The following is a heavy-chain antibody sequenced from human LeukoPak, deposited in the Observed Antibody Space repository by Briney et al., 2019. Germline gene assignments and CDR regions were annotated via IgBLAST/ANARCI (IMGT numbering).Heavy chain of an antibody. CDR1: GGSISSGGYS. Sequence: PSETLSLTCAVSGGSISSGGYSWSWIRQPPGKGLEWIGYISYSGSPYYNPSLKSRVTMSVDTSKNQFSLKLSSVTAADTAVYYCARRKGCSGGSCYGDTFDYWGQGTLVTVSS. CDR3: ARRKGCSGGSCYGDTFDY. V-gene: IGHV4-61*08. J-gene: IGHJ4*02. CDR2: ISYSGSP. D-gene: IGHD2-15*01.